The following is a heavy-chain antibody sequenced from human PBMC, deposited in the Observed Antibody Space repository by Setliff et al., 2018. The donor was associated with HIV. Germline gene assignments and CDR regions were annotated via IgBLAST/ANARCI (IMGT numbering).Heavy chain of an antibody. Sequence: GSLRLSCAASGFTFSSYWMSWVRQPPGKGLEWIGSIYYTGSANYNPSLKSRVTMSVDTSKNQFSLKLSSVTAADTAVYYCASGYQYDSSGYYYVTPIDYWGQGTLVTVSS. CDR2: IYYTGSA. J-gene: IGHJ4*02. D-gene: IGHD3-22*01. CDR3: ASGYQYDSSGYYYVTPIDY. V-gene: IGHV4-39*01. CDR1: GFTFSSYW.